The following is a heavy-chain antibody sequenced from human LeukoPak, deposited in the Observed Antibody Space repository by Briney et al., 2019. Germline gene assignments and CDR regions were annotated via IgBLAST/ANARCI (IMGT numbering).Heavy chain of an antibody. Sequence: GGSLRLSCAASGFTFSSYSMNWVRQAPGKGLEWVSYISSSGSTIYYADSVKGRFTISRDNARNSLYLQMNSLRAEDTAVYYCARGGRYYYGSGRLDYWGQGTLVTVSS. D-gene: IGHD3-10*01. V-gene: IGHV3-48*04. J-gene: IGHJ4*02. CDR3: ARGGRYYYGSGRLDY. CDR2: ISSSGSTI. CDR1: GFTFSSYS.